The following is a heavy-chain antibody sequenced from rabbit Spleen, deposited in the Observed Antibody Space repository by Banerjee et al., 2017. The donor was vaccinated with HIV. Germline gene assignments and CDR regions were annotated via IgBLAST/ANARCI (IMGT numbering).Heavy chain of an antibody. Sequence: QEQLVESGGGLVKPGASLTLTCKASGFSFTSGYWLCWVRQAPGKGLEWIACINAATGKPVYATWAKGRFTISKTSSTTLTLQMTSLTDADTATYFCARDTSSSFSSYGMDLWGPGTLVTVS. D-gene: IGHD1-1*01. V-gene: IGHV1S45*01. CDR1: GFSFTSGYW. CDR3: ARDTSSSFSSYGMDL. CDR2: INAATGKP. J-gene: IGHJ6*01.